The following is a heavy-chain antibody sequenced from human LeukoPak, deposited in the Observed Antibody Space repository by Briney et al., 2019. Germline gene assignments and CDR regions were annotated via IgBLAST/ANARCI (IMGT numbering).Heavy chain of an antibody. V-gene: IGHV4-30-4*08. CDR2: VCYSGST. J-gene: IGHJ3*02. Sequence: SQTLSLTCTVSGGSISSGDYYWSWIRQPPGKGLEWIGHVCYSGSTYYNPSLKSRVTISVDTSKNQFSLKLSSVTAADTAVYYCARDLVGLTMVRGVIPHDAFDIWGQGTMVTVSS. CDR1: GGSISSGDYY. D-gene: IGHD3-10*01. CDR3: ARDLVGLTMVRGVIPHDAFDI.